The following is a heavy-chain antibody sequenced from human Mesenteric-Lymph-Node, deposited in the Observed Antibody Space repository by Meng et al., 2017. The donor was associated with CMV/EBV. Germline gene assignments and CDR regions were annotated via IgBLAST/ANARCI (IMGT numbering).Heavy chain of an antibody. CDR3: ARLKGGRAAFDI. V-gene: IGHV4-59*01. J-gene: IGHJ3*02. D-gene: IGHD1-1*01. CDR2: IYYSGST. Sequence: GSLRLSCTVSGGSISSYYWSWIRQPPGKGLRWIGYIYYSGSTNYNPSLKSRVTISVDTSKNQFSLRLSSVTAADTAVYYCARLKGGRAAFDIWGQGTMVTVSS. CDR1: GGSISSYY.